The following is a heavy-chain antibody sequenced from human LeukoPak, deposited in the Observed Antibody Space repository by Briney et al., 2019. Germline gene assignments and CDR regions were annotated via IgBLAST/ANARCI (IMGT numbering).Heavy chain of an antibody. CDR2: TNPNSGRP. D-gene: IGHD3-3*01. CDR1: GYTFTGYY. J-gene: IGHJ3*02. V-gene: IGHV1-2*02. CDR3: ARAYDFWSGYYTRIAFDI. Sequence: ASVPVSCQDSGYTFTGYYMHWVRQALGQGLEWMGWTNPNSGRPNHAQNFQGRDTMTRDTSISTASMALSRLISDDTAVYYCARAYDFWSGYYTRIAFDIWGQGTMVTVSS.